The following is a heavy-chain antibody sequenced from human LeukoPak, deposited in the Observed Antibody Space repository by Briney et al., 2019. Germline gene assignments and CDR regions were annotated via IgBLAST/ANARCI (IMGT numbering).Heavy chain of an antibody. CDR2: IYTSGST. J-gene: IGHJ4*02. CDR3: ARESKTYDGSGYYHDS. V-gene: IGHV4-4*07. Sequence: SETLSLTCTVSGGSIYNYYWSWIRQPAGXGLEWIGRIYTSGSTDYSPSLKSRVTMSLDTSKNQFSLNLYSVTAADTAVYFCARESKTYDGSGYYHDSWGQGTLVTVSS. D-gene: IGHD3-22*01. CDR1: GGSIYNYY.